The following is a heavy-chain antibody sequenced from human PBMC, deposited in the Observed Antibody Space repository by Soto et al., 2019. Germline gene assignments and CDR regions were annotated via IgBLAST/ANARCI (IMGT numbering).Heavy chain of an antibody. J-gene: IGHJ4*02. CDR1: GFTFSDYY. V-gene: IGHV3-72*01. CDR2: SRDKGNSYSP. Sequence: EVQLLESGGGLVQPGGSLRLSCAGSGFTFSDYYIDWVRQAPGKGREWVGRSRDKGNSYSPDYAASVKGRFTVSRDASKNSLYLQMISLKTEDTALYYCTRSIPGTTSSDYWGQGTLVTVS. D-gene: IGHD1-7*01. CDR3: TRSIPGTTSSDY.